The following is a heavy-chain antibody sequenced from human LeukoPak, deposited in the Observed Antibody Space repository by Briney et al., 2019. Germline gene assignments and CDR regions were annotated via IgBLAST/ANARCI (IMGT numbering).Heavy chain of an antibody. D-gene: IGHD2-21*02. CDR1: GCTFTSYV. J-gene: IGHJ6*02. CDR2: ISAYNGNT. Sequence: GASVKVSCEASGCTFTSYVITWVRQAPGQGLEWMGFISAYNGNTNYAQKPQGRVTMTTDTSTSTAYMELRSLRSDDTAVYYCARRVTAIGYYYYGMDVWGQGTTVTVSS. V-gene: IGHV1-18*01. CDR3: ARRVTAIGYYYYGMDV.